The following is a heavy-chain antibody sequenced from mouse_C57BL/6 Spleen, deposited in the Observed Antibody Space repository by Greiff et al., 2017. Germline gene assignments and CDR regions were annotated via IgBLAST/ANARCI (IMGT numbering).Heavy chain of an antibody. J-gene: IGHJ4*01. V-gene: IGHV2-3*01. CDR2: IWGDGST. Sequence: QVQLQQSGPGLVAPSPSLSITCTVSGFSLTSYGVSWVRQPPGKGLEWLGVIWGDGSTNYHSALVSRLCIRKDNAKSQVFLKLNILQTDDTATYFSAKQLYAMDYWGQGTSVTVSS. CDR3: AKQLYAMDY. CDR1: GFSLTSYG.